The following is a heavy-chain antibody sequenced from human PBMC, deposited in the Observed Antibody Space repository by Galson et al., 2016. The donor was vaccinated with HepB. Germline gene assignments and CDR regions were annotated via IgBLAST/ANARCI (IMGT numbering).Heavy chain of an antibody. D-gene: IGHD2-21*02. Sequence: SLRLSCAASGFSFSIHGMHWVRQAPGKGLEWVAVISYDGIRKYYADSLNGRFTISRDNSKSTLFMQMNSLTAEDTAVYYCVRDLSTVTVHWYFELWGRGTLGTLSS. CDR1: GFSFSIHG. J-gene: IGHJ2*01. V-gene: IGHV3-30*03. CDR2: ISYDGIRK. CDR3: VRDLSTVTVHWYFEL.